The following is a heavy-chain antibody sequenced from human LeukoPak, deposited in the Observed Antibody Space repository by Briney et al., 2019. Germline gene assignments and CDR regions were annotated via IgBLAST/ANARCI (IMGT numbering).Heavy chain of an antibody. CDR2: IYYSGNT. CDR3: ARHAPYYFDSNAARAAYFDY. J-gene: IGHJ4*02. CDR1: GGSISNKNYW. V-gene: IGHV4-39*01. Sequence: PSETLSLTCTVSGGSISNKNYWWGWIRQPPGKGLEWIGNIYYSGNTYYNPSLKSRVTISVDTSKDQFSLKVTSVTAADTAVYYCARHAPYYFDSNAARAAYFDYWGQGTLVTVSS. D-gene: IGHD3-22*01.